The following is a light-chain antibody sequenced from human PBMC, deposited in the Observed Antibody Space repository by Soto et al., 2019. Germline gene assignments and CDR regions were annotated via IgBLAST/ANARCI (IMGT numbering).Light chain of an antibody. Sequence: EIVLTQSPATMSLSPGERATLSCRTSQSVSRNLAWYQQKPGQAPRLLMYGASTRADGIPARFTGSGSGTEFTLTISSLQSEDFAVYYCQQYHIWPPWTSGQGTKVDIK. J-gene: IGKJ1*01. CDR2: GAS. V-gene: IGKV3-15*01. CDR1: QSVSRN. CDR3: QQYHIWPPWT.